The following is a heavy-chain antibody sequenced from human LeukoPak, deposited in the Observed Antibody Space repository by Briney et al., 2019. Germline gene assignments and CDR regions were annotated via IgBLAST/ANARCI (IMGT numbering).Heavy chain of an antibody. CDR1: GFTFSSYS. V-gene: IGHV3-48*01. CDR2: ISSSSSTI. D-gene: IGHD1-26*01. J-gene: IGHJ4*02. CDR3: ARRGSSLHLDC. Sequence: GGSLRLTCAASGFTFSSYSMNWVRQAPGKGLEWVSYISSSSSTIYYADSVKGRFTISRDNAKNSLYLQMNSLRAEDTAVYYCARRGSSLHLDCWGRGTLVTVSS.